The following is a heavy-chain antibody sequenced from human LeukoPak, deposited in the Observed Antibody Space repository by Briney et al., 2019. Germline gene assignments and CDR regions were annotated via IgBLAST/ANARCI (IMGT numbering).Heavy chain of an antibody. J-gene: IGHJ4*02. CDR2: ISSSSGTV. CDR3: ASSRANYDY. Sequence: GGSLRLSCAASGFTFSSYSMNWVRQAPGKGLEWISYISSSSGTVYYADSVKGRLTISRDNAKNSLYLQMNSLRAEDTAVYYCASSRANYDYWGQGTLVTVSS. V-gene: IGHV3-48*04. D-gene: IGHD5-24*01. CDR1: GFTFSSYS.